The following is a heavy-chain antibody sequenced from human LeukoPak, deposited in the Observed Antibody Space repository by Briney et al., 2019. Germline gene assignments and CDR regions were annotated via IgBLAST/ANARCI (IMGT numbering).Heavy chain of an antibody. CDR1: GFTFSSYG. J-gene: IGHJ4*02. Sequence: PGRSLRLSSAASGFTFSSYGMQWVRQASGKGLEWVGVISNDGSNKYYADSVKGRFTISRDNSKNALYLQMDSLRAEDTAVYYCAKVDIVATIDAGRLIDYWGQGTLVTVSS. CDR2: ISNDGSNK. V-gene: IGHV3-30*18. CDR3: AKVDIVATIDAGRLIDY. D-gene: IGHD5-12*01.